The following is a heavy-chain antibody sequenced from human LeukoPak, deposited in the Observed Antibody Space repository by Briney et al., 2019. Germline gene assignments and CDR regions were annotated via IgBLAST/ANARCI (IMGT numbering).Heavy chain of an antibody. D-gene: IGHD2-15*01. J-gene: IGHJ4*02. Sequence: PSETLSLTCTVSGGSIGSGGYYWSWIRQHPGKGLEWIGYIYYSGSTYYNPSLKSRVTISVDTSKNQFSLKLSSVTAADTAVYYCAREISRYCSGGSCSYYFDYWGQGTLVTVSS. V-gene: IGHV4-31*03. CDR3: AREISRYCSGGSCSYYFDY. CDR2: IYYSGST. CDR1: GGSIGSGGYY.